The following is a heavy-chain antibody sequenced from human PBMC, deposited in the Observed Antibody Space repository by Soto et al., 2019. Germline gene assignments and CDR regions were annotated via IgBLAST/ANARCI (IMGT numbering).Heavy chain of an antibody. D-gene: IGHD5-12*01. CDR2: IYWNDDE. V-gene: IGHV2-5*01. J-gene: IGHJ4*02. Sequence: GPTLVNPTHTLTLTCTFSGFSLSSNVVGVGWIRQPPGESLEWLALIYWNDDERYSPSLKSRLTISKDTSKNQVVLTMTNMDPVDTATYYCARTDRVSRYFDNWGQGTQVTVYS. CDR3: ARTDRVSRYFDN. CDR1: GFSLSSNVVG.